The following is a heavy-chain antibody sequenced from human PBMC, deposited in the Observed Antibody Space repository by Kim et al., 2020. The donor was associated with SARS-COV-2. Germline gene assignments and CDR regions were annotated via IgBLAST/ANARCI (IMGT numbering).Heavy chain of an antibody. V-gene: IGHV3-49*02. CDR3: TSKLWFGELFDWYFDL. Sequence: SVKGRFTISRDDSKGIAYLQMNSLKTEDTAVYYCTSKLWFGELFDWYFDLWGRGTLVTVSS. D-gene: IGHD3-10*01. J-gene: IGHJ2*01.